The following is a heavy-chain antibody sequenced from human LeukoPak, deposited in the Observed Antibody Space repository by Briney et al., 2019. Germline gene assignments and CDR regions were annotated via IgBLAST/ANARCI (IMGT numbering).Heavy chain of an antibody. CDR1: GYTFTSYG. CDR2: ISAYNGNT. D-gene: IGHD3-16*01. CDR3: ARASLWGRLSTNYYYYMDV. Sequence: GASVKVSCKASGYTFTSYGISWVRQAPGQGLEWMGWISAYNGNTNYAQKLQGRVTMTTDTSTSTAYMELRSLRSDDTAVYYCARASLWGRLSTNYYYYMDVWAKGPRSPSP. V-gene: IGHV1-18*01. J-gene: IGHJ6*03.